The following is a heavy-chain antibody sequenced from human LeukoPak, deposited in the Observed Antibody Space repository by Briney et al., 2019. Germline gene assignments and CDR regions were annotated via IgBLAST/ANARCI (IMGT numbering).Heavy chain of an antibody. Sequence: SETLSLTCTVSGGAISSDYWQWIRQPPGKGLEWIGYIYNSGSKNYNPSLQSRVTISIDTSKNQCSLKLTSVTAAGTAVYYCATRGYWGQGTRVTVSS. V-gene: IGHV4-4*09. J-gene: IGHJ4*02. D-gene: IGHD3-10*01. CDR1: GGAISSDY. CDR2: IYNSGSK. CDR3: ATRGY.